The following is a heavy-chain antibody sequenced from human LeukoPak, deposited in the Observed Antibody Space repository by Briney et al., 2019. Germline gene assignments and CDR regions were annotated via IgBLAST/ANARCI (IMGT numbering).Heavy chain of an antibody. V-gene: IGHV1-2*02. D-gene: IGHD3-16*01. CDR1: GYTFTGYY. Sequence: GASVKVSCKASGYTFTGYYMRWVRQAPGQGLEWMGWINPNSGGTNYAQKFQGRVTLTRDTSISTAYMELSSLRSDDTAVYYCARVRGDTRMIYYYYYYMDVWGKGTTVTISS. J-gene: IGHJ6*03. CDR2: INPNSGGT. CDR3: ARVRGDTRMIYYYYYYMDV.